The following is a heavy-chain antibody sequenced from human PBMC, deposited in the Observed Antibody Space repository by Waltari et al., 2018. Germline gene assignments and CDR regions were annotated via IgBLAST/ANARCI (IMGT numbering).Heavy chain of an antibody. J-gene: IGHJ4*02. CDR2: VYPAGNT. Sequence: EVQLLESGGGLIQPGGSLRLSCAVSGFNVGGNYMSWVRQAPGKGLEWVSVVYPAGNTYYADSVKCRFTISRDSSDNTFSLQMNNLRVEDTAVYYCTGPPTYWGQGTQVTVSS. CDR1: GFNVGGNY. CDR3: TGPPTY. V-gene: IGHV3-53*01.